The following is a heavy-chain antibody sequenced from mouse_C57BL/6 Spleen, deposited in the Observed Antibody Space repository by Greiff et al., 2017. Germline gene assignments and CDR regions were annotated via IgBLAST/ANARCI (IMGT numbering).Heavy chain of an antibody. V-gene: IGHV5-17*01. J-gene: IGHJ4*01. CDR3: ARSTTMDY. CDR2: ISSGSSTL. D-gene: IGHD1-1*01. CDR1: VFTFSDYG. Sequence: EVKLVESGGGLVKPGGSLKLSCAASVFTFSDYGMHWVRQAPEKGLEWVAYISSGSSTLYYADTVKGRFTISRDNAKNTLFLQMTSLRSEDTAMYYCARSTTMDYWGQGTSVTVSS.